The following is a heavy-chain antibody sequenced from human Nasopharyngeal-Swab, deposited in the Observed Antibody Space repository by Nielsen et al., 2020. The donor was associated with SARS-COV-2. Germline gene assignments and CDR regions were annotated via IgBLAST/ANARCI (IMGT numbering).Heavy chain of an antibody. V-gene: IGHV4-39*01. Sequence: WIRQPPGKGLEWIGIIYYSGTTYYNPSLKSRVTISVYTSKCQFSLKLSSVTAADTAVYCCARWKGIAAAWDYWGQGTLVTVSS. J-gene: IGHJ4*02. D-gene: IGHD6-13*01. CDR2: IYYSGTT. CDR3: ARWKGIAAAWDY.